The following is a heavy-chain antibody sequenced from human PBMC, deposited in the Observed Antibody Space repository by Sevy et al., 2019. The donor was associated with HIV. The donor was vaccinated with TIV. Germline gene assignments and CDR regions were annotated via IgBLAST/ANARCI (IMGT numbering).Heavy chain of an antibody. V-gene: IGHV3-74*01. Sequence: GGSLRLSCAASGFTFSSYWMHWVRQAPGKGLVWVSHINSDGSKTGYADSVKGRFTISRDNAKNTLYLQMNSLRAEDTAVYYCARDKLATAVDYWGQGTLVTVSS. CDR1: GFTFSSYW. D-gene: IGHD5-18*01. CDR3: ARDKLATAVDY. J-gene: IGHJ4*02. CDR2: INSDGSKT.